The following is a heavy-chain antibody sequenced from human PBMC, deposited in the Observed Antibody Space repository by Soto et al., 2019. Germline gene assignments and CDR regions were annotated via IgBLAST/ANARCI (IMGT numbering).Heavy chain of an antibody. Sequence: ASVKVSCKASGGTFSSYAISWVRQAPGQGLEWMGGIIPIFGTANCAQKFQGRVTSTADKSTNTAYMELSSLRSEDTAVYYCARGRFVVVPAAVAYYYYGMDVWGQGTTVTVSS. CDR3: ARGRFVVVPAAVAYYYYGMDV. V-gene: IGHV1-69*06. D-gene: IGHD2-2*01. CDR1: GGTFSSYA. CDR2: IIPIFGTA. J-gene: IGHJ6*02.